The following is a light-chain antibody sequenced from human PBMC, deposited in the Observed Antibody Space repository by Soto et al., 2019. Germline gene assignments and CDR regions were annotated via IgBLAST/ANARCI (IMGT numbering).Light chain of an antibody. CDR1: QDISNN. Sequence: DIQMTQSPSSLSASVGDRVTSTCQASQDISNNLHWYQVKPGKAPKLLIYDASNLETGVPSRFSGSVSGTDFTFTINSLEPEDVATYYCQQYDDLPRTFGQGTKLQVK. V-gene: IGKV1-33*01. CDR2: DAS. J-gene: IGKJ2*01. CDR3: QQYDDLPRT.